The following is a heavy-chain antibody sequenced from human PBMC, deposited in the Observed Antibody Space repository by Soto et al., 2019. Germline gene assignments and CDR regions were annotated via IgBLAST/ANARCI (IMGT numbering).Heavy chain of an antibody. Sequence: QVQLVQSGAEVKKPGASVKVSCKASGYTFTSYTITWVRQAPGQGLEWMGWINPYNSNTNYEQKFQDRVTMTTDTSTSTAFMELRSLRSDDTAVYYCARVDAYNRPTCGYWGQGTLVTVSS. V-gene: IGHV1-18*01. CDR2: INPYNSNT. CDR3: ARVDAYNRPTCGY. D-gene: IGHD1-1*01. J-gene: IGHJ4*02. CDR1: GYTFTSYT.